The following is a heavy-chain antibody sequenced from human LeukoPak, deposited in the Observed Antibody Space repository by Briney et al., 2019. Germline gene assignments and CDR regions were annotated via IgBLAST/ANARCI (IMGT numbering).Heavy chain of an antibody. V-gene: IGHV3-7*01. D-gene: IGHD3-3*01. Sequence: GGSLRLSCAAAGFSFSDYWMSWVRQVPGKGLEWVATIKKDGSEKYYVDSVKGRFTIPRHNAKNSLYLQMNSLRAEDTAVYYCARDYKSPDFWSGYPPYHLDHWGQGTRVTVSS. J-gene: IGHJ4*02. CDR3: ARDYKSPDFWSGYPPYHLDH. CDR1: GFSFSDYW. CDR2: IKKDGSEK.